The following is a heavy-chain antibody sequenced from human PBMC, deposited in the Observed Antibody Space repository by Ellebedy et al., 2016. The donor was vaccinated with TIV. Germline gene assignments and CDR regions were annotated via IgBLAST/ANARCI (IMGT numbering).Heavy chain of an antibody. CDR3: ATDVRRWLQKTLSDY. Sequence: GESLKISXAASGFTFRSYAVHWVRRAPGKGLEWLAIISFDGATTYYADSVEGRFTISRDNSKNTLYLQMNSLRAEDTAVYYCATDVRRWLQKTLSDYWGQGTLVTVSS. V-gene: IGHV3-30*07. CDR1: GFTFRSYA. CDR2: ISFDGATT. J-gene: IGHJ4*02. D-gene: IGHD5-24*01.